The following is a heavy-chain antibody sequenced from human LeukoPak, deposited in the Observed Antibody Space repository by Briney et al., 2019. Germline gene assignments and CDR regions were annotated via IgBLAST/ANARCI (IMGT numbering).Heavy chain of an antibody. J-gene: IGHJ4*02. D-gene: IGHD6-13*01. Sequence: GGSLRLSCAASGFTFSSYSMNWVRQAPGEGLEWVSYISSGSSTIYYADSVKGRFTISRDNAKNSLYLQMNSLRAEDTAVYYCARLRYRSSNLGGDYWGQGTLVTVSS. CDR2: ISSGSSTI. CDR3: ARLRYRSSNLGGDY. V-gene: IGHV3-48*01. CDR1: GFTFSSYS.